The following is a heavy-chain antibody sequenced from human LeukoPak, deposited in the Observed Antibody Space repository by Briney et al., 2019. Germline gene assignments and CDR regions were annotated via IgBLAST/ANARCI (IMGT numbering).Heavy chain of an antibody. V-gene: IGHV3-53*04. J-gene: IGHJ3*02. CDR3: ARDIAVAGPNAFDI. CDR1: GFTVSSNY. Sequence: GGSLRLSCAASGFTVSSNYMSWVRQAPGKGLEWVSVIYSGGSTYYADSVKGRFTISRHNSKNTLYLQMNSLRAEDTAVYYCARDIAVAGPNAFDIWGQGTMVTVSS. D-gene: IGHD6-19*01. CDR2: IYSGGST.